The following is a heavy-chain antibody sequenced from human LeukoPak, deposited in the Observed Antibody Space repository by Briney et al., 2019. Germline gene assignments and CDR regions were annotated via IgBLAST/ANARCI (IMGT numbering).Heavy chain of an antibody. CDR3: ARDRGRQAVAGTYDAFDI. CDR2: ISYDGNNQ. CDR1: GFTFSSYA. V-gene: IGHV3-30*04. J-gene: IGHJ3*02. D-gene: IGHD6-19*01. Sequence: GGSLRLSCAASGFTFSSYAMHWVRQAPGKGLEWVAVISYDGNNQFYADSVKGRFIISRDNSKKTLNLQMFRVRPEDMAVYFCARDRGRQAVAGTYDAFDIWGLGTVVTVSS.